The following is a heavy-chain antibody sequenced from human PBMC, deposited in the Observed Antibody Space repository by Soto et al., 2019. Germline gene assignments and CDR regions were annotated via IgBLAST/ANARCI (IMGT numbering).Heavy chain of an antibody. CDR2: IKSKSSGGTT. CDR1: GFIFRNAW. Sequence: LVESGGGLVKTRGSIRLSCAASGFIFRNAWMSWVRQAPGKGLEWVGRIKSKSSGGTTDYAAPVEGRVAITRDDSKSILYLQMTSLTIEDTAVYFCTSEKGWRQSPLDSWGQGALVTVSS. D-gene: IGHD4-4*01. V-gene: IGHV3-15*01. J-gene: IGHJ5*01. CDR3: TSEKGWRQSPLDS.